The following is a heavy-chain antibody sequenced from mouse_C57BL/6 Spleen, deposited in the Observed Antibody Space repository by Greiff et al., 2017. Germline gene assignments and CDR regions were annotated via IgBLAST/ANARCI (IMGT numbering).Heavy chain of an antibody. D-gene: IGHD1-1*01. CDR2: INPSNGGT. V-gene: IGHV1-53*01. J-gene: IGHJ4*01. CDR3: ARSGLYYGSRGYAKDY. Sequence: QVQLQQSGTELVKPGASVKLSCKASGYTFTSYWMHWVKQRPGQGLEWIGNINPSNGGTNYNEKFKSKATLTVDKSSSTAYMQLSSLTSEYSAVYYCARSGLYYGSRGYAKDYRGQGPSVSVSS. CDR1: GYTFTSYW.